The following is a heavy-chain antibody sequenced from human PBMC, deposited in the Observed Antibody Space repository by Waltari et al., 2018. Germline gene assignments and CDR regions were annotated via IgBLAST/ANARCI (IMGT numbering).Heavy chain of an antibody. CDR1: GGSFSGYY. Sequence: QVQLQQWGAGLLKPSETLSLTCAVYGGSFSGYYWSWIRQPPGKGLEWIEEINHSGSTNYNPSLKSRVTISVDTSKNQFSLKLSSVTAADTAVYYCARGSSSGHYYGSGSYSRHYMDVWGKGTTVTVSS. CDR2: INHSGST. J-gene: IGHJ6*03. D-gene: IGHD3-10*01. CDR3: ARGSSSGHYYGSGSYSRHYMDV. V-gene: IGHV4-34*01.